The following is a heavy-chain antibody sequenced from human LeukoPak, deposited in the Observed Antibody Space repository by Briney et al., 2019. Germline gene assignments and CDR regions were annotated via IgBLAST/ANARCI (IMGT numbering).Heavy chain of an antibody. CDR3: ARGGSSSSWFWSY. CDR2: INQDGSEK. Sequence: GGSLRLSCAASGFCFSTPWMTWVRQAPGKGLEWVANINQDGSEKYCVDSVKGRFTISKDNAKNSLYLQLNSLRVEDTAVYYCARGGSSSSWFWSYWGQGTLVTVSS. J-gene: IGHJ4*02. V-gene: IGHV3-7*01. CDR1: GFCFSTPW. D-gene: IGHD6-13*01.